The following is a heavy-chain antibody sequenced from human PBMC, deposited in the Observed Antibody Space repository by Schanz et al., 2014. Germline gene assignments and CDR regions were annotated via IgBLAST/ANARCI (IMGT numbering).Heavy chain of an antibody. CDR2: VSSRSDEI. Sequence: DVQLLESGGGLVQPGGSLRLSCAASEFTFSTDAMSWVRQAPGKGLEWVAAVSSRSDEIKYADSVRGRFTISRDNAKNSLYLEMNSLRAEDTALYYCARDRRNADLDYWGQGTLVTVSS. CDR3: ARDRRNADLDY. D-gene: IGHD1-1*01. J-gene: IGHJ4*02. CDR1: EFTFSTDA. V-gene: IGHV3-23*01.